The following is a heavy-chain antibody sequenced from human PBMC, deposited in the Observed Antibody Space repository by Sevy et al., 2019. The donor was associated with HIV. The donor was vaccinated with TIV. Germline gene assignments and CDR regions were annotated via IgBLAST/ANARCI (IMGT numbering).Heavy chain of an antibody. CDR2: VSPTSLST. J-gene: IGHJ4*01. Sequence: GESLKISCTASGFSFSNYFMAWVRQAPGKGLEWVSSVSPTSLSTYYAESVKGRFTISKDNSKNTLYLQMNSLRAEDTAISYGAKLHSRMIPGNGALDYWGRGTLVTVSS. D-gene: IGHD3-16*01. V-gene: IGHV3-23*01. CDR1: GFSFSNYF. CDR3: AKLHSRMIPGNGALDY.